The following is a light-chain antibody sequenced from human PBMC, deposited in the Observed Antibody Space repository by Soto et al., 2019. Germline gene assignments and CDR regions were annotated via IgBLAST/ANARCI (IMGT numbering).Light chain of an antibody. CDR2: GAS. CDR1: QSVSSN. Sequence: TQSAATLSLSPWERATLYCRGRQSVSSNLAWYQQKPGQAPSLLIYGASTRATGIPARFSGSGSGTDFTLTISSLEPEDFAVYSCQQRSSWPTFGQGTKVDI. J-gene: IGKJ1*01. CDR3: QQRSSWPT. V-gene: IGKV3-11*01.